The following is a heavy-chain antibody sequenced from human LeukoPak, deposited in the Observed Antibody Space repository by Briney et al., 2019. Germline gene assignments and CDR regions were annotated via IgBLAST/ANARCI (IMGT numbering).Heavy chain of an antibody. J-gene: IGHJ4*02. D-gene: IGHD3-22*01. CDR1: GLTVSSNA. CDR2: IYRGGST. V-gene: IGHV3-53*01. CDR3: AKTDSSGYQMD. Sequence: GGSLRLSCAASGLTVSSNAMTWVRQAPGKGLEWVSVIYRGGSTYYADSVKGRFTISRDNSKNTLYLQMNSLRVDDTAVYSCAKTDSSGYQMDWGQGTLVTVSS.